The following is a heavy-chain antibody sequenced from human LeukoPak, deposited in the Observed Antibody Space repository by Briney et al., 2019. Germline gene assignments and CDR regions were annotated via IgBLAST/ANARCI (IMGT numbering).Heavy chain of an antibody. D-gene: IGHD7-27*01. V-gene: IGHV4-39*01. CDR2: IYYSGST. CDR1: GGSISSSSYY. CDR3: ASLPLPGDPRWASWADY. Sequence: PSETLSLTCTVSGGSISSSSYYWGWIRQPPGKGLEWIGSIYYSGSTYYNPSLKSRVTISVDTSKNQFSLKLSSVTAADTAVYYCASLPLPGDPRWASWADYWGQGTLVTVSS. J-gene: IGHJ4*02.